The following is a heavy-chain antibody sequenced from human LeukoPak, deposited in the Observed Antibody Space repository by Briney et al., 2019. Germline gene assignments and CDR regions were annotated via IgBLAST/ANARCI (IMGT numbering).Heavy chain of an antibody. D-gene: IGHD6-19*01. CDR2: INPNSGGT. V-gene: IGHV1-2*02. CDR1: GYTFTGYY. CDR3: ARDLDSSGWYVVDY. Sequence: ASVKVSCKASGYTFTGYYMHWVRQAPGQGLEWMGWINPNSGGTNYAQKFQGRVTMTRDTSISTAYMELSRLRSDDTAVYYCARDLDSSGWYVVDYWGQGPLVTVSS. J-gene: IGHJ4*02.